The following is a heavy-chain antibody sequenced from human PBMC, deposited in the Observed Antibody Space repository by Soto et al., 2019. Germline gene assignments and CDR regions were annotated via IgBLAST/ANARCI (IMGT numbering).Heavy chain of an antibody. CDR3: VSARGYGHASVPYS. CDR1: GFAFSSYG. Sequence: QAQLVESGGGVVQPGRSLRLSCAASGFAFSSYGMHWVRQAPGTGLEWVAVISYDGSLQHYADPVKGRFTISRDNSKNRVLLQMRSLRAEDTAVYYCVSARGYGHASVPYSWGQGTLVSVSS. D-gene: IGHD5-18*01. CDR2: ISYDGSLQ. J-gene: IGHJ4*02. V-gene: IGHV3-30*13.